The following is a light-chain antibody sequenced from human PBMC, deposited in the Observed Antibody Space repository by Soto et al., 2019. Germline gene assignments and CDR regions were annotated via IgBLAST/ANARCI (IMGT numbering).Light chain of an antibody. J-gene: IGKJ3*01. CDR1: ESIGSH. V-gene: IGKV1-39*01. CDR3: QQSYSAPQFT. Sequence: DIQMTPSPSSLSASVGDRVTITCRASESIGSHLNWYQQKPGQAPKVLIYAISFLQSGVPSRFSGSGSGTDFTLTISSLQPEDFATYFCQQSYSAPQFTFGPGTKVDIK. CDR2: AIS.